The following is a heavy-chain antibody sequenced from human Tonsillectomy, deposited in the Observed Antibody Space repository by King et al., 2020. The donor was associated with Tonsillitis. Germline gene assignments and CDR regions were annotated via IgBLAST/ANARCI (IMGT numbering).Heavy chain of an antibody. D-gene: IGHD5-12*01. CDR3: ASDIVAHTGGY. CDR2: ISSSGTTI. Sequence: VQLVESEGGLVKPGGSLRLSCAASGFTFSDYYMNWIRQAPGKGLEWVSYISSSGTTIYYADSVKGRFTISRDNAKNSLYLEMNSLRADDTAVYYCASDIVAHTGGYWGQGILVTVSS. V-gene: IGHV3-11*01. J-gene: IGHJ4*02. CDR1: GFTFSDYY.